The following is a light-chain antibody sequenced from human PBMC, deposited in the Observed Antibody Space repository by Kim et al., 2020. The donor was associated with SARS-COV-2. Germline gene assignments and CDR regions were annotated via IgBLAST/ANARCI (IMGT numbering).Light chain of an antibody. J-gene: IGLJ3*02. CDR3: AAWDDSLTGL. CDR1: SSNNGKNT. Sequence: PGQRVNISSAGSSSNNGKNTVNWYQHLPGTAPKLLIYSNSHRPSGVPDRFSGSKSGSSASLAISGLQSEDEADYYCAAWDDSLTGLFGGGTQLTVL. V-gene: IGLV1-44*01. CDR2: SNS.